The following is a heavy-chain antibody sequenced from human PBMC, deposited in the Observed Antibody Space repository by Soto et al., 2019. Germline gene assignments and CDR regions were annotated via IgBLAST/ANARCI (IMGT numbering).Heavy chain of an antibody. CDR3: ARCLQWLVPNDACDI. Sequence: ASVKVSCKASGYTFTSYAMHWVRQAPGQRLEWMGWINAGNGNTKYSQKFQGRVTITRDTSASTAYMELSSLRSEDTAVYYCARCLQWLVPNDACDIWGQGTMVTVS. J-gene: IGHJ3*02. CDR1: GYTFTSYA. CDR2: INAGNGNT. D-gene: IGHD6-19*01. V-gene: IGHV1-3*01.